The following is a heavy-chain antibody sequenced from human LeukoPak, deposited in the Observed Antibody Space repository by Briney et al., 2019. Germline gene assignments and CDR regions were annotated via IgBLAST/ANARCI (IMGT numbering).Heavy chain of an antibody. Sequence: GGSLRLSCAASGFTFSSYSMNWVRQAPGKGLEWVSVIYSGGSTYYADSVKGRFTISRDNSKNTLYPQMNSLRAEDTAVYYCARDREAAAEGYYMDVWGKGTTVTVSS. CDR2: IYSGGST. D-gene: IGHD6-13*01. V-gene: IGHV3-53*01. CDR1: GFTFSSYS. CDR3: ARDREAAAEGYYMDV. J-gene: IGHJ6*03.